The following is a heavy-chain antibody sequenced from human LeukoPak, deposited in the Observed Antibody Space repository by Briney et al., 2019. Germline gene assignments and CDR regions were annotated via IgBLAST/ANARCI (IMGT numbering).Heavy chain of an antibody. Sequence: QVQLQESGPGLVKPSQTLSLTCTVSGGSISSGSYYWSWFRQPDGEGLEWIGRIYTSGSTNYNPSLKSRVTISVDTSKNQFSLKLSSATAADTAVYYCARVYCSSTSCWFDPWGQGTLVTVSS. CDR2: IYTSGST. J-gene: IGHJ5*02. CDR3: ARVYCSSTSCWFDP. V-gene: IGHV4-61*02. CDR1: GGSISSGSYY. D-gene: IGHD2-2*01.